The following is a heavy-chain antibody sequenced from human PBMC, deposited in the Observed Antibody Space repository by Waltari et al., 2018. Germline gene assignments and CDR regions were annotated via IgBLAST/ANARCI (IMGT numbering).Heavy chain of an antibody. Sequence: QVQLQESGPGLVKPSGTLSLTCAVSGLSLSTNNWWSWVRQPPGKGLEWIGEIYHSGSTNYNPSLDSRVAISVDKSKNQFSLKVRAVTAADTAVYYCARVAVPAVTTNWFDPWSQGTLVTVSS. J-gene: IGHJ5*02. V-gene: IGHV4-4*02. CDR3: ARVAVPAVTTNWFDP. CDR2: IYHSGST. D-gene: IGHD2-2*01. CDR1: GLSLSTNNW.